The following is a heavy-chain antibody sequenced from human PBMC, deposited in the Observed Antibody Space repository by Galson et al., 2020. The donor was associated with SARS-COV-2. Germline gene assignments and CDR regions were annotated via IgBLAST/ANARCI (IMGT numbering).Heavy chain of an antibody. J-gene: IGHJ6*03. D-gene: IGHD2-21*02. CDR3: AKGVVVTAHYYYYMDV. Sequence: GESLKISCAASGFTFSSYGMHWVRQAPGKGLEWVAVIWYDGSNKYCADSVKGRFTISRDNSKNTLYLQMNSLRAEDTAVYYCAKGVVVTAHYYYYMDVWGKGTTVTVSS. CDR2: IWYDGSNK. V-gene: IGHV3-33*06. CDR1: GFTFSSYG.